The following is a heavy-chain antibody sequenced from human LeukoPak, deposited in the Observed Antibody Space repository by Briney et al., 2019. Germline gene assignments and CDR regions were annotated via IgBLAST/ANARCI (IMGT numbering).Heavy chain of an antibody. D-gene: IGHD3-22*01. V-gene: IGHV1-69*04. CDR2: IIPILDIT. Sequence: GASVKVSCKASGYTFTGYYMHWVRQAPEQGLEWMGRIIPILDITNYAQKFQGRITVTADKSTSTAYMDLNSLRSEDTAVYYCATDRDSSGPQGGFFDYWGQGTLVTVSS. CDR3: ATDRDSSGPQGGFFDY. CDR1: GYTFTGYY. J-gene: IGHJ4*02.